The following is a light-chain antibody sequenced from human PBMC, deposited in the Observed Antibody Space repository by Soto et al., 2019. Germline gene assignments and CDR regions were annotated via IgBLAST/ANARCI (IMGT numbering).Light chain of an antibody. J-gene: IGKJ4*01. CDR2: AAS. CDR3: QQTSSFPLT. V-gene: IGKV1-12*01. Sequence: DLQMTQSPSSVSASVGDSLTITCRASQGITSWLAWYQQKPGRAPKLLIYAASNLQSGVPSRFSGSGSGTDFTLTISSLQPEDFGTYYCQQTSSFPLTLGGGTKVEIK. CDR1: QGITSW.